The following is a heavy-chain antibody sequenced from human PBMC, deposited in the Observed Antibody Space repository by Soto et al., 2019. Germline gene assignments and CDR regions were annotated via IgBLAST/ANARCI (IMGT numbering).Heavy chain of an antibody. J-gene: IGHJ4*02. CDR3: SRDRDGYNWVPVDD. CDR2: LNYSGRH. D-gene: IGHD5-12*01. Sequence: SVTLSLTCAVYGESITRYSSYWIRKPPGKGLEWIGELNYSGRHNYNPSLKRQVTISVDTSKNQFSLKLSSVTAADTAVYYCSRDRDGYNWVPVDDRGQGTLVTVSS. V-gene: IGHV4-34*01. CDR1: GESITRYS.